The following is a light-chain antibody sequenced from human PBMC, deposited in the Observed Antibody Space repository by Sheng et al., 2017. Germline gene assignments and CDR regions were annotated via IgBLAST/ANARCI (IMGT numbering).Light chain of an antibody. CDR1: SSNIGAGYD. Sequence: QSVLTQPPSVSGAPGQRVTISCTGSSSNIGAGYDVHWYQQLPGTAPKPLIYRNSQRPSGVPDRFSGSKSGTSASLAISGLRSEDEADYYCVSWDDSLSGYVFGTGTKVTVL. CDR3: VSWDDSLSGYV. CDR2: RNS. V-gene: IGLV1-40*01. J-gene: IGLJ1*01.